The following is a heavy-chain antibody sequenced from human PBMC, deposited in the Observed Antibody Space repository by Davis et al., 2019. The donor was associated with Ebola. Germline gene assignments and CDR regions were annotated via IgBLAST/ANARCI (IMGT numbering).Heavy chain of an antibody. CDR3: AKDRAADAYYYDSSGFDY. Sequence: GESLKISCAASGFTFSSYAMSWVRQAPGKGLEWVSAISGSGGSTYYADSVKGRFTISRDNSKNTLYLQMNSLRAEDTAVYYCAKDRAADAYYYDSSGFDYWGQGTLVTVSS. V-gene: IGHV3-23*01. D-gene: IGHD3-22*01. CDR1: GFTFSSYA. CDR2: ISGSGGST. J-gene: IGHJ4*02.